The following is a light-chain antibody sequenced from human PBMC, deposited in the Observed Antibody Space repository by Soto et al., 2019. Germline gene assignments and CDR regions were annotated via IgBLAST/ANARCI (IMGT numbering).Light chain of an antibody. CDR1: QSVSSNF. CDR2: GAS. CDR3: QQYGNSPTWT. J-gene: IGKJ1*01. V-gene: IGKV3-20*01. Sequence: EIVLTQSPGTLSLSPGDRATLSCRASQSVSSNFLAWYQQKPGQAPRLLVYGASSRATGIPDRFSGSGSGTDFTLPISRLEPEEFAVYYCQQYGNSPTWTFGQGTKVEIK.